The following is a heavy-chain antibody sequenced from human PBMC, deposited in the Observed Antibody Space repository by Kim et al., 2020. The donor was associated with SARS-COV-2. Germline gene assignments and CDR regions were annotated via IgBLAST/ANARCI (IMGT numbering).Heavy chain of an antibody. CDR3: VRDRMGGAFDI. CDR1: GFTFSAYD. CDR2: ITKSSATI. Sequence: GGSLRLSYATSGFTFSAYDMNWVRQAPGKGLEWLSFITKSSATIYYADSVQGRFTISRDNAKNSLYLQMNSLRDEDTALYYCVRDRMGGAFDIWGQGTMVTASS. J-gene: IGHJ3*02. V-gene: IGHV3-48*02. D-gene: IGHD3-16*01.